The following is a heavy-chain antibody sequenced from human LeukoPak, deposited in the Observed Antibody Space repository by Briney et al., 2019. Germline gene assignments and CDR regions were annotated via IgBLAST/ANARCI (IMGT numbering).Heavy chain of an antibody. CDR1: GGSFSGYY. CDR2: LNHSGST. CDR3: AGGSAGSGSSPKEDDAFDI. Sequence: SDTLSLPCAVYGGSFSGYYWSWIRQPPGKGLEWIGELNHSGSTNYNPSLKSRVHISVDTSKNQFSLKLGSVAAADTAVYYCAGGSAGSGSSPKEDDAFDIWGQGTMVTVST. J-gene: IGHJ3*02. D-gene: IGHD3-10*01. V-gene: IGHV4-34*01.